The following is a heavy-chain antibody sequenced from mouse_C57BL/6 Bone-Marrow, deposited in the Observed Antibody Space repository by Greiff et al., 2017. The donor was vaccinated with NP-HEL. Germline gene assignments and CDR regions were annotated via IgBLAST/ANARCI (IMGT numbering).Heavy chain of an antibody. CDR2: IYPGSGST. Sequence: QVQLQQPGAELVKPGATVKMSCKASGYTFTSYWITWVKLRPGQGLEWIGDIYPGSGSTNYNEKFKSKATLTVDTSSSTAYMQLSSLTSEDSAVYYCARKIYYDLNYYAMDYWGQGTSVTVSS. CDR3: ARKIYYDLNYYAMDY. V-gene: IGHV1-55*01. J-gene: IGHJ4*01. D-gene: IGHD2-4*01. CDR1: GYTFTSYW.